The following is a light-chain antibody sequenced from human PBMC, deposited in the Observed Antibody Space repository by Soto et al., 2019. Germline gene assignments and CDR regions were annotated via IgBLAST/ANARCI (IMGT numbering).Light chain of an antibody. CDR3: QQYNSYPYT. V-gene: IGKV1-5*01. CDR2: DAS. Sequence: DIQMTQSPSTLSASVGDRVTITCRASQSISSWLAWYQQKPGKAPKLLIYDASSLESWVPSRFSGSGSGTEFTLTISSLQPDDVATYYCQQYNSYPYTFGQGTKLEIK. J-gene: IGKJ2*01. CDR1: QSISSW.